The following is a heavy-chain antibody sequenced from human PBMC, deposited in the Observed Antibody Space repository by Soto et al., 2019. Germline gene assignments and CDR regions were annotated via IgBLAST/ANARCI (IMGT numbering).Heavy chain of an antibody. V-gene: IGHV3-48*03. CDR3: VLTMITVVGFDS. D-gene: IGHD3-16*01. CDR1: GFTFSSFE. J-gene: IGHJ4*02. Sequence: PGGSLRLSCAASGFTFSSFEMSWVRQAPGRGPEWVSYINGRGTVMYYAASVRGRFSISRDNAKNSLYLQMNSLRAEDTAIYYCVLTMITVVGFDSWGQGALVTVSS. CDR2: INGRGTVM.